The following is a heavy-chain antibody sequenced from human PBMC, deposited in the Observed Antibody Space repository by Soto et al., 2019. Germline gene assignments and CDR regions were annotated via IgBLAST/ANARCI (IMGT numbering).Heavy chain of an antibody. D-gene: IGHD5-12*01. CDR3: ARDGGWLQPNYYFDY. V-gene: IGHV1-46*01. J-gene: IGHJ4*02. CDR2: INPSGGST. CDR1: GYTFTSYY. Sequence: ASVKVSCKASGYTFTSYYMHWVRQAPGQGLEWMGIINPSGGSTSYAQKFQGRVTMTRDTSTSTVYMELSSLRSGDTAVYYCARDGGWLQPNYYFDYWGQGTLVTVSS.